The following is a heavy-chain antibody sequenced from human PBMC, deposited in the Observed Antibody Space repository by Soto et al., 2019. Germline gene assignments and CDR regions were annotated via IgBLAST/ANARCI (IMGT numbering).Heavy chain of an antibody. CDR1: GFALTTYT. V-gene: IGHV3-23*01. CDR2: IIGSGGVT. D-gene: IGHD1-26*01. Sequence: DVQLLKSGGCPVQPGVSLRLSCVASGFALTTYTVSWVRQAPGKGLEWVSSIIGSGGVTQYADSVRGRFTISRDNSENTLFLQMNGLRVDDTAISYCAKDRHPDGLWDIDYWGQGTLVTVSS. CDR3: AKDRHPDGLWDIDY. J-gene: IGHJ4*02.